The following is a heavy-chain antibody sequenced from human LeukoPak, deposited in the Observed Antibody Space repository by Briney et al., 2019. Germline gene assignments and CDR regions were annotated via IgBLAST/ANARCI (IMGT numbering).Heavy chain of an antibody. Sequence: SETLSLTCTVSGDSISSGCNYWAWIRQSPLGLEWIASVYYSGRTDYNPSLQSRVSVSVDRSKNQVSLKLYSVTAADTAMYYCARHLSGSAMAHYFDFWGQGTAVAVSS. J-gene: IGHJ4*02. D-gene: IGHD2-2*01. CDR2: VYYSGRT. CDR3: ARHLSGSAMAHYFDF. V-gene: IGHV4-39*01. CDR1: GDSISSGCNY.